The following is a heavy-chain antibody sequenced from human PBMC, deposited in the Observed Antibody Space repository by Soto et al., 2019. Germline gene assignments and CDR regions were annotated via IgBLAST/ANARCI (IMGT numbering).Heavy chain of an antibody. Sequence: VQLVESGAEVKKPGSSVKVSCKASGGTFSNYAITWLRLAPGQGLEWLGGIIPVFGTVNYAQKFQGRVTITADESTSTAYMELNRLRSEDTAVYYCARDNPYTNSFGNWFDPWGQGTLVIVS. CDR1: GGTFSNYA. CDR3: ARDNPYTNSFGNWFDP. V-gene: IGHV1-69*01. CDR2: IIPVFGTV. D-gene: IGHD6-13*01. J-gene: IGHJ5*02.